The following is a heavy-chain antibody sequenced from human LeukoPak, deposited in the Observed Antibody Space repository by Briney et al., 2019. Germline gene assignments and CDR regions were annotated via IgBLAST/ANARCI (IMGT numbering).Heavy chain of an antibody. J-gene: IGHJ4*02. CDR3: ARDYYDSSGYYESDY. CDR2: INSDGSST. CDR1: GFTFSSYW. D-gene: IGHD3-22*01. V-gene: IGHV3-74*01. Sequence: GGSLRLSCAASGFTFSSYWMHWVRQAPGKGLVWVSRINSDGSSTSYADSVKGRFTISRDNSKNTLYLQMNSLRAEDTAVYYCARDYYDSSGYYESDYWGQGTLVTVSS.